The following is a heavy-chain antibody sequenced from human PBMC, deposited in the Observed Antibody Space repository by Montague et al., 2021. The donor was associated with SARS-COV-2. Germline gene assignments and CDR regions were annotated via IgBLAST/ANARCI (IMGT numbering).Heavy chain of an antibody. J-gene: IGHJ4*02. CDR3: ARDGTIFGVVIRPFDY. CDR1: GGSISSGGYY. Sequence: TLSLTCTVSGGSISSGGYYWSWIRQHPGKGLEWIGYIYYSGSTYYNPSVRSRVTISVDTSKNQFSLKLSSVTAADTAVYYCARDGTIFGVVIRPFDYWGQGTLVTVSS. V-gene: IGHV4-31*03. D-gene: IGHD3-3*01. CDR2: IYYSGST.